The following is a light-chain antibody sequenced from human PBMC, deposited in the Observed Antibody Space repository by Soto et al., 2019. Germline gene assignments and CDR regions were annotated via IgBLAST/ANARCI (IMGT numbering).Light chain of an antibody. Sequence: EIVVTQSPATLSASPGERASLSCRASRIFSNNLAWYQHKPGQPPRLLIYGASNRATGIPDRFSGSGSGTDFTLTISRLEPEDFAVYYCQQYGSSGTFGQGTKVDIK. CDR2: GAS. V-gene: IGKV3-20*01. CDR3: QQYGSSGT. J-gene: IGKJ1*01. CDR1: RIFSNN.